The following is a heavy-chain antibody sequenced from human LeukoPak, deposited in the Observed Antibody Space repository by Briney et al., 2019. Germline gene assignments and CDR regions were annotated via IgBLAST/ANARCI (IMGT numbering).Heavy chain of an antibody. V-gene: IGHV4-59*01. CDR3: ARVSVVYGMDV. CDR1: GGSTTRDN. J-gene: IGHJ6*02. CDR2: MFYTGST. Sequence: PSETLSLTCSVSGGSTTRDNWACIRQPPGKGLDWIGYMFYTGSTNYNPSRKSRVTISLATSKKQFSLKLSSVTAADTVFYYCARVSVVYGMDVWGRGTTVTVSS.